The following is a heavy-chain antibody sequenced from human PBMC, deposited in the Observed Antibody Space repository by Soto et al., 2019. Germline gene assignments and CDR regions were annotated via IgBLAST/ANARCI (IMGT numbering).Heavy chain of an antibody. J-gene: IGHJ6*02. Sequence: ASVKVSCKASGYTFTTYDISWVRQAPGQGLEWMGWISAYNGNTNYAQNFQGRVTMTTDTSTSTAYMELSSLRSDDTAVYYCARSRVTMYGMDVWGQGTKVTVSS. D-gene: IGHD3-10*01. CDR1: GYTFTTYD. CDR3: ARSRVTMYGMDV. CDR2: ISAYNGNT. V-gene: IGHV1-18*01.